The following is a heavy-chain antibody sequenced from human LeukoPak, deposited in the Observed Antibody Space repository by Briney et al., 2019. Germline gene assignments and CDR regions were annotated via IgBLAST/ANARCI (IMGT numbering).Heavy chain of an antibody. D-gene: IGHD6-13*01. V-gene: IGHV1-2*02. CDR3: ARDLEAAAGPTPDY. CDR2: INPNSGGT. J-gene: IGHJ4*02. Sequence: ASVKVSCKASGYTFTGYYMHWVRQAPGQGLEWMGWINPNSGGTNYAQKFQGRVTMTRDTSISTAYMELSRLRSDDTAVYYCARDLEAAAGPTPDYWGQGTLVTVSS. CDR1: GYTFTGYY.